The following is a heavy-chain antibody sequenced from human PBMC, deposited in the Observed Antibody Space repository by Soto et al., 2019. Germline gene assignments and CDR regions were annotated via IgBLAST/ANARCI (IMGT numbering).Heavy chain of an antibody. J-gene: IGHJ5*02. V-gene: IGHV3-30*03. CDR2: ISYDGSNK. CDR1: GFTFSSYG. D-gene: IGHD2-15*01. CDR3: ASLVVVAAYNWFDP. Sequence: GGSLRLSCAASGFTFSSYGMHWVRQAPGKGLEWVAVISYDGSNKYYADSVKGRFTISRDNSKNTLYPQMNSLRAEDTAVYYCASLVVVAAYNWFDPWGQGTLVTVSS.